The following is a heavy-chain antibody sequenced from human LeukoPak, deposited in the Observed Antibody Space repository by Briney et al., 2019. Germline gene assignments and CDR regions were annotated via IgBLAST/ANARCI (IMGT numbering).Heavy chain of an antibody. D-gene: IGHD3-10*01. Sequence: SETLSLTCTVSGGSISSSNYYWGWIRQPPGKGLEWIGSIYYSGGTYYNPSLKSRVTISVDTSKNQFSLKLSSVTAADTAVYYCARSGSGYYYFDSWGQGTLVTVSS. CDR1: GGSISSSNYY. CDR2: IYYSGGT. J-gene: IGHJ4*02. V-gene: IGHV4-39*01. CDR3: ARSGSGYYYFDS.